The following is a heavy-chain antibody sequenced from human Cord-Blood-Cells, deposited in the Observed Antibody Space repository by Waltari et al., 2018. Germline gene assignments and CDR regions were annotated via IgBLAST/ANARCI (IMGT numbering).Heavy chain of an antibody. J-gene: IGHJ4*02. CDR2: IYYSGST. V-gene: IGHV4-39*07. CDR1: GGSISSSSYY. D-gene: IGHD6-19*01. Sequence: QLQLQESGPGLVKPSETLSLTCTVSGGSISSSSYYWGWIRQPPGKGLEWIGSIYYSGSTCYNPSLKSRVTICVDTSKNQFSLKLSSVTAADTAVYYCARRGAVAGMDYWGQGTLVTVSS. CDR3: ARRGAVAGMDY.